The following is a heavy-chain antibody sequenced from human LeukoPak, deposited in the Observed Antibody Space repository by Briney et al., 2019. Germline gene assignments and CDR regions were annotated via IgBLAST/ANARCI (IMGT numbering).Heavy chain of an antibody. V-gene: IGHV5-51*01. CDR2: IYPGDSDT. Sequence: GESLKISCKASGYSFTHYYIAWVRQMPGKGLEWMGIIYPGDSDTTYSPSFQGQVTMSADKSISAAYLQWSSLKASDTAMYYCARRSTHSWYAFDIWGQGTMVTVSS. CDR1: GYSFTHYY. J-gene: IGHJ3*02. CDR3: ARRSTHSWYAFDI. D-gene: IGHD6-13*01.